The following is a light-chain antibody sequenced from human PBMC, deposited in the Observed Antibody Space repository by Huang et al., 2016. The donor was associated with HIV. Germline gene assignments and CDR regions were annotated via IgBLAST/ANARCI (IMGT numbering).Light chain of an antibody. CDR2: AAS. Sequence: DIQMTQSPSSVSASVGDRVTNTCRASQAISSWLAWYQQRPGKAPKLLIYAASTLQSGVPSRFSGSGSGTDFTLTISSLQPEDFATYYCQQANSFPLTFGGGTKVEIK. CDR3: QQANSFPLT. CDR1: QAISSW. V-gene: IGKV1D-12*01. J-gene: IGKJ4*01.